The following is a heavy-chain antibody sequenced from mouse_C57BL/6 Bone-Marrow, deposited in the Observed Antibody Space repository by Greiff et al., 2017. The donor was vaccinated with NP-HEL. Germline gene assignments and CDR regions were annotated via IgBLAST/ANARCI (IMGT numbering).Heavy chain of an antibody. CDR2: INPNNGGT. J-gene: IGHJ3*01. Sequence: EVKLQQSGPELVKPGASVKISCKASGYTFTDYYMNWVKQSHGKSLEWIGDINPNNGGTSYNQKFKGKATLTVDKSSSTAYMELRSLTSEDSSVYYCARKDSWGFAYWGQGTLVTVSA. CDR1: GYTFTDYY. V-gene: IGHV1-26*01. CDR3: ARKDSWGFAY. D-gene: IGHD2-12*01.